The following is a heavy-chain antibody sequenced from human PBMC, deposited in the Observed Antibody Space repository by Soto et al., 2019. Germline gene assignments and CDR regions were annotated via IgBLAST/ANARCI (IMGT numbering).Heavy chain of an antibody. CDR1: GYSFTTSG. Sequence: QAQLVQSGAEVKEPGASVKVSCKASGYSFTTSGITWVRQAPGQGLERMGWISTYNGNTNYAQKLQDRVTLTTDTYTSTAYMELRSLSSGDTAVYYCARRLYGDYDYWGQGTLVTVSS. J-gene: IGHJ4*02. CDR2: ISTYNGNT. D-gene: IGHD4-17*01. V-gene: IGHV1-18*01. CDR3: ARRLYGDYDY.